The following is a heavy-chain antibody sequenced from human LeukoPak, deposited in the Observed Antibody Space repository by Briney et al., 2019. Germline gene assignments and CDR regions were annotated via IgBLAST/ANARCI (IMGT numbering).Heavy chain of an antibody. J-gene: IGHJ4*02. D-gene: IGHD5-12*01. Sequence: PGGSLRLSCAASEFTVSSNYMSWVRQAPGKGLEWVSVIYSGGSTYYADSVKGRFTISRDNSKNTLYLQMNSLRAEDTAVYYCARVGWLRFLDYWGQGTLVTVSS. V-gene: IGHV3-53*01. CDR3: ARVGWLRFLDY. CDR2: IYSGGST. CDR1: EFTVSSNY.